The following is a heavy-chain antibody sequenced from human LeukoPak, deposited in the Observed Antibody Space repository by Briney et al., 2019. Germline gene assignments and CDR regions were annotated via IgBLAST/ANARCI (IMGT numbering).Heavy chain of an antibody. CDR1: GFTVSSNY. Sequence: GGSLRLSCAASGFTVSSNYMSWVRQAPGKGLEWVSVIYSGGSTYYADSVKGRFTISRDNSKNTLYLQMNSLRAEDTAVYYCAREGIDSSGHSHFDYWGQGTLVTVSS. V-gene: IGHV3-66*02. CDR2: IYSGGST. J-gene: IGHJ4*02. CDR3: AREGIDSSGHSHFDY. D-gene: IGHD3-22*01.